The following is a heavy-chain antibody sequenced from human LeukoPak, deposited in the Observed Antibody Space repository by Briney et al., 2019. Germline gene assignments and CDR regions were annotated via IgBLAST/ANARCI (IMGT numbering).Heavy chain of an antibody. V-gene: IGHV1-2*06. CDR2: INPNSGGT. CDR3: ARGYRSGGSCYTFDY. Sequence: ASVKVSCKASGYTFTGYYMHWVRQAPGQGLEWMGRINPNSGGTNYAQKFQGRVTMTRDTSISTAYMELSRLRSDDTAVYYCARGYRSGGSCYTFDYWGQGTLVTVSS. J-gene: IGHJ4*02. CDR1: GYTFTGYY. D-gene: IGHD2-15*01.